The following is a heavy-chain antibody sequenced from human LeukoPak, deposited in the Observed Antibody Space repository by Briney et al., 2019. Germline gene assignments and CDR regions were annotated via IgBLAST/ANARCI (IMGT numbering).Heavy chain of an antibody. D-gene: IGHD3-10*01. V-gene: IGHV4-39*07. CDR3: AREHGPGNYYFVY. CDR2: IYYSGST. J-gene: IGHJ4*02. CDR1: GGSISSSSYY. Sequence: SETLSLTCTVSGGSISSSSYYWGWIRQPPGKGLEWIGSIYYSGSTYYNPSLKSRATISVDTSKNQFSLKLSSVTAADTAVYYCAREHGPGNYYFVYWGQGTLVTVSS.